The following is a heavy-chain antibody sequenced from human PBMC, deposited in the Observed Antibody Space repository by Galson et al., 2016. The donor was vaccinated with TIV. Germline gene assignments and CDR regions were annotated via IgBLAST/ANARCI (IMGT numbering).Heavy chain of an antibody. CDR1: GYTITSYA. D-gene: IGHD3-16*01. J-gene: IGHJ6*02. V-gene: IGHV1-3*01. CDR3: VRDVGGSLSPFYGMDV. CDR2: INAGTGDT. Sequence: SVKVSCKASGYTITSYAMHWVRQAPGQRFEWMGWINAGTGDTKFSQKFQGRVTLTRDTSASTVYMGLSSLTSEDTAVYYCVRDVGGSLSPFYGMDVWGQGTTVTVSS.